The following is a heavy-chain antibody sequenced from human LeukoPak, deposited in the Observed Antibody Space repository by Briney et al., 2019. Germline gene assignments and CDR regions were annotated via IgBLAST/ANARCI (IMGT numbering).Heavy chain of an antibody. CDR3: AKHPFGTRYFDY. Sequence: GGALRLSCAGSGFTFSSHALSWVRQAPGKGLEGVSSLSGSGYNTYYADAVKGRFTISRDSAKNTVYLEMPPLRAEHTAVYYCAKHPFGTRYFDYCGQGTLVTVSS. CDR2: LSGSGYNT. D-gene: IGHD2-2*01. J-gene: IGHJ4*02. V-gene: IGHV3-23*01. CDR1: GFTFSSHA.